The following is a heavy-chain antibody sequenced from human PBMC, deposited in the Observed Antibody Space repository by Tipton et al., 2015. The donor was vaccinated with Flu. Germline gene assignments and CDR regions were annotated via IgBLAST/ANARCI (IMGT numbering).Heavy chain of an antibody. Sequence: TLSLTCTVSGGSSTSGRYYWSWIRQPAGKGLEWIGRNYPSGSTNYNPSLRSRVTISVDTSKNKFSLTLSSVTAAGTAVYYWARRYNSGYDYWGQGTLVTVSS. CDR2: NYPSGST. V-gene: IGHV4-61*02. D-gene: IGHD6-25*01. CDR1: GGSSTSGRYY. CDR3: ARRYNSGYDY. J-gene: IGHJ4*02.